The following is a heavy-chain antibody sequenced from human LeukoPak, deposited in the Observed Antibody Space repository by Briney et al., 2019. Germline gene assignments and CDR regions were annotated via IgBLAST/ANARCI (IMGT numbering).Heavy chain of an antibody. CDR1: GFTFRSYA. Sequence: GGSLRLSCSASGFTFRSYALHWVRQAPGKGLEYISSISRNGDSTYYADSVKGRFTISRDNSKNTLSLHMSSLKPDDTAVYYCVKSDNIVGATYFDYWGQGTLVTVSS. CDR2: ISRNGDST. J-gene: IGHJ4*02. D-gene: IGHD1-26*01. V-gene: IGHV3-64D*09. CDR3: VKSDNIVGATYFDY.